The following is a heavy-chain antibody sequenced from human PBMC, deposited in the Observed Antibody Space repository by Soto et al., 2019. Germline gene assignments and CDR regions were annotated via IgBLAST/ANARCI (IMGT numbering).Heavy chain of an antibody. CDR1: GYTFTSYD. Sequence: QVQLVQSGAEVKKPGASVKVSCKASGYTFTSYDINWVRQATGQGLEWMGWMNPNSGNTGYAQKFQGRVTMTRNTVISTAYMKLSSLRCEETAVYYCARSLRLLRFLVGFAPFDPWSQGPLVTVS. D-gene: IGHD3-3*01. CDR2: MNPNSGNT. J-gene: IGHJ5*02. V-gene: IGHV1-8*01. CDR3: ARSLRLLRFLVGFAPFDP.